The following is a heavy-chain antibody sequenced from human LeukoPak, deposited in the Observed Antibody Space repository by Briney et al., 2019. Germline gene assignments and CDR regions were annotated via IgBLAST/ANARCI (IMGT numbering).Heavy chain of an antibody. V-gene: IGHV3-48*03. CDR3: ARDTTYYDILTGSDYFDY. CDR2: ISSSGSTI. D-gene: IGHD3-9*01. Sequence: SGGSLRLSCAASGFTFSSYEMNWVRQAPGKGLEWVSYISSSGSTIYYADSVEGRFTISRDNAKNSLYLQMNSLRAEDTAVYYCARDTTYYDILTGSDYFDYWGQGTLVTVSS. CDR1: GFTFSSYE. J-gene: IGHJ4*02.